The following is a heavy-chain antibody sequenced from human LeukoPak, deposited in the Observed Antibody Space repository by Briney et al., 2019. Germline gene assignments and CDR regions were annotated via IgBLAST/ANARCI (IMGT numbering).Heavy chain of an antibody. J-gene: IGHJ4*02. CDR2: ISWNSGSI. CDR3: ARFSSGWSPSGFDY. D-gene: IGHD6-19*01. Sequence: GRSLRLSCAASGFTFDDYAMHWVRQAPGKGLEWVSGISWNSGSIGYADSVKGRFTISRDNAKNTLYLQMNSLRVEDTAVYYCARFSSGWSPSGFDYWGQGTLVTVSS. V-gene: IGHV3-9*01. CDR1: GFTFDDYA.